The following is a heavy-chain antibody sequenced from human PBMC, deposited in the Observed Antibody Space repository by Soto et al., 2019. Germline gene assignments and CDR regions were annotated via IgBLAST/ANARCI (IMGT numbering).Heavy chain of an antibody. V-gene: IGHV3-11*01. CDR2: ISSSGSTI. CDR1: GFTFSDYS. CDR3: ARVERYYYYGMDV. J-gene: IGHJ6*02. D-gene: IGHD1-1*01. Sequence: PGGALRLSCEASGFTFSDYSMSWIRQAAGKGLEWVSYISSSGSTIYEAASVKGRFTISRDNAKNSLYLQMNSLRAEDTAVYYCARVERYYYYGMDVWGQWTTVTVSS.